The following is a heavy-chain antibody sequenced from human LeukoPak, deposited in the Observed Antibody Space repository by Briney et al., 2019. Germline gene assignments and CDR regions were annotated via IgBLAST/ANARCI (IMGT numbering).Heavy chain of an antibody. CDR2: IYTSGST. J-gene: IGHJ4*02. Sequence: PSQTLSLTCTVSGGSISSGSYYWSWIRQPAEKGLEWIGRIYTSGSTNYNPSLKSRVTISVDTSKNQFSLKLSSVTAAETAVYSCERECSLYDSSGYYAYWGQGTLVTVSS. D-gene: IGHD3-22*01. CDR1: GGSISSGSYY. CDR3: ERECSLYDSSGYYAY. V-gene: IGHV4-61*02.